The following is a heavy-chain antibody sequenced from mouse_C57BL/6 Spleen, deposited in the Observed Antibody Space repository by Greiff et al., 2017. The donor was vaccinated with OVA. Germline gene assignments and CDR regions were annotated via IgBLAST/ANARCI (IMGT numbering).Heavy chain of an antibody. CDR1: GYTFTSYG. CDR3: AREDYSNYVGYFGV. Sequence: QVQLQQSGAELARPGASVKLSCKASGYTFTSYGISWVKQRTGQGLEWIGEIYPRSGNTYYNEKFKGKATLTADKSSSTAYMELRSLTSEDSAVYFCAREDYSNYVGYFGVWGTGTTVTVSS. V-gene: IGHV1-81*01. J-gene: IGHJ1*03. D-gene: IGHD2-5*01. CDR2: IYPRSGNT.